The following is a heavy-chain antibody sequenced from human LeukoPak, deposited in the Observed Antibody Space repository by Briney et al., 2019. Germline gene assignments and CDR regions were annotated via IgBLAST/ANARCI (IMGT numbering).Heavy chain of an antibody. CDR1: GGSISSYY. D-gene: IGHD1-26*01. CDR3: ARDRSGGNWFDP. V-gene: IGHV4-59*01. CDR2: IYYSGST. Sequence: SETLSLTCTVSGGSISSYYWSWIRQPPGKGLEWIGYIYYSGSTNYNPSLKSRVTISVDTSKNQFSLKLSSVTAADTAAYYCARDRSGGNWFDPWGQGTLVTVSS. J-gene: IGHJ5*02.